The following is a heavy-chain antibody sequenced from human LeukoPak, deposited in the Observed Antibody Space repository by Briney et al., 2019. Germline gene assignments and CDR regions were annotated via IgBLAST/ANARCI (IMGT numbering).Heavy chain of an antibody. D-gene: IGHD3-3*01. Sequence: GGSLRLSCAASGFTFSDYYMGWIRQAPGKGLEWVSCISSTGSTIYSADSLKGRFTLSRDNSKNTLYLQMNSLRAEDMAVYYCAKGITIFGVVIADDAFDIWGQGTMVTVSS. CDR3: AKGITIFGVVIADDAFDI. J-gene: IGHJ3*02. V-gene: IGHV3-11*04. CDR2: ISSTGSTI. CDR1: GFTFSDYY.